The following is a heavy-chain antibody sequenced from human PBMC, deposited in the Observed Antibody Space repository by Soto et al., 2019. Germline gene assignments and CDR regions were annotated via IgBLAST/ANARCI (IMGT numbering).Heavy chain of an antibody. Sequence: QVQLVQSGDEVKKPGASVKVSCKASGYTFTSYGISWVRQAPGQGLEWMGWISTYNGNTNCAQMLQGRVTMTTDTSTSTAYMDLRSLTSDDTAVYFCARRLGSYYYGMDVWGQGTTVTVSS. CDR1: GYTFTSYG. V-gene: IGHV1-18*01. J-gene: IGHJ6*02. CDR3: ARRLGSYYYGMDV. CDR2: ISTYNGNT. D-gene: IGHD3-16*01.